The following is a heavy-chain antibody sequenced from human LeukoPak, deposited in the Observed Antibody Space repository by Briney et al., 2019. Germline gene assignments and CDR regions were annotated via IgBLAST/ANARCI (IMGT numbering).Heavy chain of an antibody. Sequence: PGGSLRPSCAASGFTFDDYAMHWVRQVPGKGLGWVSGISWNSGNIGYADSVKGRFTISRDNAKNSLYLQMNSLRAEDTALYYCAKDIGVRSGDYYYGMDVWGQGTTVTVSS. CDR1: GFTFDDYA. J-gene: IGHJ6*02. CDR3: AKDIGVRSGDYYYGMDV. V-gene: IGHV3-9*01. CDR2: ISWNSGNI. D-gene: IGHD3-3*01.